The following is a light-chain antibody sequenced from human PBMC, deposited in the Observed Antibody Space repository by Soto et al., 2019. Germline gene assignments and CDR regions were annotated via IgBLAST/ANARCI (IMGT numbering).Light chain of an antibody. V-gene: IGLV2-14*01. J-gene: IGLJ1*01. CDR3: LSYSGSSSSYV. CDR2: EVT. Sequence: QSVLTQPASVSGSPGQSITISCSGTSSDVGGYNYVSWYQQNPGKAPKLMIYEVTNRPSGVSSRFSGSKSGDTAYLTISGLQAEDEADYCCLSYSGSSSSYVFGTGTK. CDR1: SSDVGGYNY.